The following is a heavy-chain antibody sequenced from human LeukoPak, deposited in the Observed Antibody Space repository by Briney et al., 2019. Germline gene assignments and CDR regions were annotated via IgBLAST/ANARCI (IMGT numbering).Heavy chain of an antibody. CDR3: ATAPILRGEGGEHYKYGMDV. J-gene: IGHJ6*02. D-gene: IGHD2-2*02. Sequence: SGTLSLTCAVSVGSINSGNWWSWVRQSPGKGLEWIGEIYHNGNPNYNPSLKSRVSISADTFKNHFSLKMTSVTAADTAVYYCATAPILRGEGGEHYKYGMDVWGQGTLVTVSS. CDR1: VGSINSGNW. V-gene: IGHV4-4*02. CDR2: IYHNGNP.